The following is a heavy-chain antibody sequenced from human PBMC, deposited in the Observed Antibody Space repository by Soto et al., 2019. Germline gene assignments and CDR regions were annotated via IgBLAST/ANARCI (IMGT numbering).Heavy chain of an antibody. CDR1: ELTFSNYW. Sequence: EVQLVESGGGLVQPGGSLRLSCAASELTFSNYWMTWVRQAPGKGLEWVANIKQDGSEKFYVDSVKGRFTIPRDNAKKSMFLQMNSLRAEDTAVYYCATSTYSGTYSSIFDYWGRGALVTVSS. J-gene: IGHJ4*02. CDR3: ATSTYSGTYSSIFDY. V-gene: IGHV3-7*01. CDR2: IKQDGSEK. D-gene: IGHD1-26*01.